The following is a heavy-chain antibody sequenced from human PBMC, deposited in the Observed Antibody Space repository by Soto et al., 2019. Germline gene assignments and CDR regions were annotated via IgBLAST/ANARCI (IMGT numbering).Heavy chain of an antibody. CDR3: ARGLKGYCSNTSCSHFDY. CDR2: IWYDGSNK. CDR1: GFTFSSYG. J-gene: IGHJ4*02. D-gene: IGHD2-2*01. Sequence: SGGSLRLSCAASGFTFSSYGMHWVRQAPGKGLEWVAVIWYDGSNKYYADSVKGRFTISRDNSKNTLYLQMNSLRAEDTAVYYCARGLKGYCSNTSCSHFDYWGQGTLVTVSS. V-gene: IGHV3-33*01.